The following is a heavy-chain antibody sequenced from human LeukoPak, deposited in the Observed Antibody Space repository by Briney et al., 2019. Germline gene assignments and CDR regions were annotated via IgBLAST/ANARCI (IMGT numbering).Heavy chain of an antibody. J-gene: IGHJ4*02. CDR1: GFTFSSFG. V-gene: IGHV3-23*01. D-gene: IGHD3-10*01. CDR3: AKNIGGLDY. Sequence: GGTLRLSCAASGFTFSSFGMAWVRQAQAPGKGLEWVSGISGSDGITYYADSVKGRFTISRDNSKNTLYLQMNSLRAEDTAVYYCAKNIGGLDYWGQGTLVTVSS. CDR2: ISGSDGIT.